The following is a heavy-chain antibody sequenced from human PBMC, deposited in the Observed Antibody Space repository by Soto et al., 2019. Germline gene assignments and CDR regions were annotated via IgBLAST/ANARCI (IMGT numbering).Heavy chain of an antibody. CDR1: GFTFSSYG. CDR2: IWYDGSNK. D-gene: IGHD3-22*01. V-gene: IGHV3-33*01. CDR3: ARPYYYDNSGPIDY. J-gene: IGHJ4*02. Sequence: PGGSLRLSCAASGFTFSSYGMHWVRQAPGKGLEWVAVIWYDGSNKYYADSVKGRFTISGDNSKNTLYLQMNSLRAEDTAVYYCARPYYYDNSGPIDYWGQGTLVTVSS.